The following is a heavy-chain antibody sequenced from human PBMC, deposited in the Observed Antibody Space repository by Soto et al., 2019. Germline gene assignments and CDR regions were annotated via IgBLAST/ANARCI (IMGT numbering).Heavy chain of an antibody. CDR2: ISAYNGNT. J-gene: IGHJ6*02. V-gene: IGHV1-18*01. Sequence: QVQLVQSGAEVKKPGASVKVSCKASGYTFTSYGISWVRQAPGQGLEWMGWISAYNGNTNYAQKLQVRVTMTTDTSTSTAYMELRSLRSDDTAVYYCARDIVVVPAAIRAKYYYYYYGMDVWGQGTTVTVSS. CDR1: GYTFTSYG. D-gene: IGHD2-2*01. CDR3: ARDIVVVPAAIRAKYYYYYYGMDV.